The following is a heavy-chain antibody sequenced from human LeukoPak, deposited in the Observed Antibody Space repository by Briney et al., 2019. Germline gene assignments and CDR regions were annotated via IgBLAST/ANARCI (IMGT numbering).Heavy chain of an antibody. Sequence: PSETLSLTCTVSGGSMSSYYWSWIRQPPGKGLEWIGHIYYSGSTNYNPSLKSRVTMSVDTSKNQFSLEVSSVTTADTAVYYCARRSGRNLLDSWGQGTLVTVSS. V-gene: IGHV4-59*08. J-gene: IGHJ4*02. CDR1: GGSMSSYY. CDR3: ARRSGRNLLDS. CDR2: IYYSGST. D-gene: IGHD1-26*01.